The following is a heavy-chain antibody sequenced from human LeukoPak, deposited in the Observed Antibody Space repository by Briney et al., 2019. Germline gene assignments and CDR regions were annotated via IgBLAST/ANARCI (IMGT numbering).Heavy chain of an antibody. CDR1: GGSISSSSYY. V-gene: IGHV4-39*07. CDR2: IYYSGST. Sequence: SETLSPTCTVSGGSISSSSYYWGWIRQPPGKGLEWIGSIYYSGSTYYNPSLKSRVTISVDTSKNQFSLKLSSVTAADTAVYYCARESFGNYDSSGFIDYWGQGTLVTVSS. D-gene: IGHD3-22*01. J-gene: IGHJ4*02. CDR3: ARESFGNYDSSGFIDY.